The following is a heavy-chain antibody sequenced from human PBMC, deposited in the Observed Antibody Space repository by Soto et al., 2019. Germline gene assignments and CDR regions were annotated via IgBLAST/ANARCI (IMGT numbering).Heavy chain of an antibody. Sequence: QVQLQQWDAGLLKPSETLSLTCAVNGGYFSGHYWSWVRQTPGKGLDWIGEITHSGSTNYNPSLKSRITMSVDTSTNHFSLKLNSVTAASSAVYYCARGRSGGYSPCTFDIWGHGTVVTVSS. D-gene: IGHD2-15*01. CDR3: ARGRSGGYSPCTFDI. CDR1: GGYFSGHY. J-gene: IGHJ3*02. CDR2: ITHSGST. V-gene: IGHV4-34*01.